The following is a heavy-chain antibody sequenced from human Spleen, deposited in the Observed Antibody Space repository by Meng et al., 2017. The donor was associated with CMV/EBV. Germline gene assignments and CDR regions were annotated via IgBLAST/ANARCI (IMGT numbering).Heavy chain of an antibody. V-gene: IGHV3-21*01. CDR3: ARAFYDFWSGIGY. CDR2: ISTSSTYI. J-gene: IGHJ4*02. D-gene: IGHD3-3*01. Sequence: GESLKISCAASGFTFNGYNMNWVRQAPGKGLEWVASISTSSTYIFYTDSVKGRFTISRDNANSALYLQMDSLRVEDTAVYYCARAFYDFWSGIGYWGQGVLVTVSS. CDR1: GFTFNGYN.